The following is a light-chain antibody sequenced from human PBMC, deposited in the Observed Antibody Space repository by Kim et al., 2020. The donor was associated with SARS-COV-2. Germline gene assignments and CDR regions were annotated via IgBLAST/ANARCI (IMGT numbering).Light chain of an antibody. CDR2: QDN. CDR3: QAWDGSTYV. Sequence: SYELTQPPSVSVSPVQTASISCSGEKLGDAFACWYHQKPGQSPVMVIYQDNRRPSGVPERFSGSKSGNTATLTISGTQAMDEGDYYCQAWDGSTYVFGTGTKVTVL. V-gene: IGLV3-1*01. CDR1: KLGDAF. J-gene: IGLJ1*01.